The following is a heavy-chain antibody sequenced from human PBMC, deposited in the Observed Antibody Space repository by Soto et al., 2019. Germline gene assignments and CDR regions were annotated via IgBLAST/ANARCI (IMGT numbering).Heavy chain of an antibody. J-gene: IGHJ4*02. V-gene: IGHV3-33*01. CDR2: IWYDGSNK. D-gene: IGHD3-3*01. CDR3: ASGGTGFWSGYYEEGLPDDY. CDR1: GFTFSSYG. Sequence: GGSLRLSCAASGFTFSSYGMHWVRQAPGKGLEWVAVIWYDGSNKYYADSVKGRFTISRDNSKNTLYLQMNSLRAEDTAVYYCASGGTGFWSGYYEEGLPDDYWGQGTLVTVSS.